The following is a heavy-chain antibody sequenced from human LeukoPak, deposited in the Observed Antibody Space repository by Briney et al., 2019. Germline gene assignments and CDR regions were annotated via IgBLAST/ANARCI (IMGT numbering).Heavy chain of an antibody. D-gene: IGHD6-19*01. CDR1: GYTFSIYG. J-gene: IGHJ4*02. V-gene: IGHV1-18*01. Sequence: GASVKVSCKASGYTFSIYGISWVRQAPGQGLEWMGWISANNGYTKYAQKFQGRVTMTTDTSTTTAYMEVKSLSSDDTAVFYCARDGGYSSGSSDYWGQGTLVTVSS. CDR2: ISANNGYT. CDR3: ARDGGYSSGSSDY.